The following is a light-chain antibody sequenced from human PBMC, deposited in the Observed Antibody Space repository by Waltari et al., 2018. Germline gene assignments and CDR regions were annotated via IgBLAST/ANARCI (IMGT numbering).Light chain of an antibody. CDR3: QQRSNWPPRYT. Sequence: EIVLTKSPATLSLSPGERATLSSRASQSVSSYSAWYQQHPGKAPRLLISDASHRATGIPARFSGSGSGTDFALTISSLEPEDFAVYYCQQRSNWPPRYTFGQGTKLEIK. CDR2: DAS. V-gene: IGKV3-11*01. CDR1: QSVSSY. J-gene: IGKJ2*01.